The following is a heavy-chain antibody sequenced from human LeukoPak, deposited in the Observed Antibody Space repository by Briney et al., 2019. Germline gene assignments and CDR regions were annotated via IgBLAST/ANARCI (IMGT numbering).Heavy chain of an antibody. D-gene: IGHD2-2*01. CDR1: GGSFCGYY. Sequence: PSETLSLTCAVYGGSFCGYYWSWIRQPPGKGLEWIGEINHSGSTNYNPSLKSRVTISVDTSKNQFSLKLSSVTAADTAVYYCARVTVVPAAKGRAFDIWGQGTMVTVSS. V-gene: IGHV4-34*01. CDR3: ARVTVVPAAKGRAFDI. J-gene: IGHJ3*02. CDR2: INHSGST.